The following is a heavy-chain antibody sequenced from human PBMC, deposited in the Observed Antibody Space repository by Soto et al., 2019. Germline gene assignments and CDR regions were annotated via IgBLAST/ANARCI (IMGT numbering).Heavy chain of an antibody. V-gene: IGHV4-30-2*01. CDR1: GGSINSGGYS. CDR2: IYHTGTT. J-gene: IGHJ4*02. Sequence: SETLSLTCTVSGGSINSGGYSWTWIRQPPGKGLEWIGFIYHTGTTYYNPSLKSRVTISVDRSKNQFSLKLNSVTAADTAVYYCAKSATVPAAIAYWGQGTLVTVSS. D-gene: IGHD2-2*02. CDR3: AKSATVPAAIAY.